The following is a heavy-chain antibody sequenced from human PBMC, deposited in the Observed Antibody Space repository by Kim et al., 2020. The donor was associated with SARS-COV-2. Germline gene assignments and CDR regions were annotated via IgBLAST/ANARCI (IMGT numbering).Heavy chain of an antibody. Sequence: SETLSLTCTVSGGSISSGGYYWTWIRQRPGKGLEWIGNIYYSGNNFYNPSLKSRVTISLDTSKNQFSLRLNSVTAADTALYYCAMSLGGHSSTWTFWGQGTLVSVSS. CDR3: AMSLGGHSSTWTF. V-gene: IGHV4-31*03. CDR2: IYYSGNN. D-gene: IGHD6-13*01. CDR1: GGSISSGGYY. J-gene: IGHJ4*02.